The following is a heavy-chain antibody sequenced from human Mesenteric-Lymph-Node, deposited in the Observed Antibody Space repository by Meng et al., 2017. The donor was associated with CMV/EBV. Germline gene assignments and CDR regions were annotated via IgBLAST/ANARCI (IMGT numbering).Heavy chain of an antibody. V-gene: IGHV3-30*02. Sequence: GGSLRLSCAASGFTFGTYWMSWVRQAPGKGLEWVAFVRRDGSDENYADSVKGRFTISRDNSKNTLFLQMNSLRVDDTAVYFCAKESTSSHHTYGYDYWGQGTLVTVSS. CDR3: AKESTSSHHTYGYDY. CDR1: GFTFGTYW. J-gene: IGHJ4*02. D-gene: IGHD5-18*01. CDR2: VRRDGSDE.